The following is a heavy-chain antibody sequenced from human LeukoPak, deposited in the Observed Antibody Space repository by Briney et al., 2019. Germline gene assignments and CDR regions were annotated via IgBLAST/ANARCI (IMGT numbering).Heavy chain of an antibody. CDR3: AKSGRYCSGGSCYQEASLDY. Sequence: GGSLRLSCAASGFTFSSYGMTWVRQAPGKGLEWVSGISGGPVSTNYADSVKGRFTISRDNSKNTLYLQMDTLRAEDTAIYYCAKSGRYCSGGSCYQEASLDYWGQGTLVTVSS. D-gene: IGHD2-15*01. J-gene: IGHJ4*02. CDR2: ISGGPVST. V-gene: IGHV3-23*01. CDR1: GFTFSSYG.